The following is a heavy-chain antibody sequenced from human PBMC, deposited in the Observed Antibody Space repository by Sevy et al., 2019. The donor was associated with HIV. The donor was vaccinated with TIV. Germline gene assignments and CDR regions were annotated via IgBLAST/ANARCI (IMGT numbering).Heavy chain of an antibody. J-gene: IGHJ6*02. V-gene: IGHV4-61*02. CDR1: GDSISSGDSF. Sequence: SETLSLTCTVSGDSISSGDSFWSWIRQPAGRGLEWIGRISASGHTMYNPSLKSRLTLSVDTSKNQFSLELTSVTAADTAVYYCARDGIKRDYCYALDVWGQGTPVTVSS. CDR2: ISASGHT. CDR3: ARDGIKRDYCYALDV. D-gene: IGHD3-16*01.